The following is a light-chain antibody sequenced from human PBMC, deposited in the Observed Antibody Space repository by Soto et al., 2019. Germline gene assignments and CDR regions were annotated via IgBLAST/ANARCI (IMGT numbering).Light chain of an antibody. CDR2: DAS. J-gene: IGKJ5*01. CDR1: QTFSSH. V-gene: IGKV3-11*01. CDR3: PQRSNWPPLIT. Sequence: EIVLTQSPATLSLSPGERATLSCRASQTFSSHLAWYQQKPGQAPRLLIYDASKRATGIPARFSGRGSGTDFTLTISRLEPEDFAVYYCPQRSNWPPLITFGQGTRLEIK.